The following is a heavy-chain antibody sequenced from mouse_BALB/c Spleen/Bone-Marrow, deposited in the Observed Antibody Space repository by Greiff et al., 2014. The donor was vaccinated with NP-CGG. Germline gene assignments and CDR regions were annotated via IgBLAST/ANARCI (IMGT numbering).Heavy chain of an antibody. D-gene: IGHD2-3*01. V-gene: IGHV2-9*02. J-gene: IGHJ4*01. CDR2: IWAGGST. Sequence: VQLVESGPGLVAPSQSLSITCTVSGFSLTNYGVHWVRQPPGKGLEWLGVIWAGGSTNYNSALMSRLGITKDNSKNQVFLKMNSLQTADTAMYYCARDGYYVVMDYWGQGTSVTVSS. CDR3: ARDGYYVVMDY. CDR1: GFSLTNYG.